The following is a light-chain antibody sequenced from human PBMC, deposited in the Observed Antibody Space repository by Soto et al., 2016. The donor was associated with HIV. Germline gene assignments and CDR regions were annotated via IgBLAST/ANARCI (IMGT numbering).Light chain of an antibody. CDR2: DDS. J-gene: IGLJ3*02. V-gene: IGLV3-21*03. CDR3: YSAADNNWV. CDR1: SIGSKS. Sequence: SYVLTQPPSVSVAPGKTARITCGGNSIGSKSVHWYQQKPGQAPVLVVYDDSDRPSGIPERFSGSSSGTTVTLTISGAQVEGEADYYCYSAADNNWVFGGGTKLTVL.